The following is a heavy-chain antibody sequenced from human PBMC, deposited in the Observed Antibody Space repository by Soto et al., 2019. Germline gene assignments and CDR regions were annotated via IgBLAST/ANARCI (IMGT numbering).Heavy chain of an antibody. J-gene: IGHJ6*02. CDR2: ISAYNGNT. V-gene: IGHV1-18*04. Sequence: GASVKVSCKASGYTFTSYGISWVRQAPGQGLEWMGWISAYNGNTNYAQKLQGRVTMTTDTSTSTAYMELRSLRSDDTAVYYCARDRVDFWSGYPTIYYYGMDVWGQGTTVTVSS. CDR1: GYTFTSYG. CDR3: ARDRVDFWSGYPTIYYYGMDV. D-gene: IGHD3-3*01.